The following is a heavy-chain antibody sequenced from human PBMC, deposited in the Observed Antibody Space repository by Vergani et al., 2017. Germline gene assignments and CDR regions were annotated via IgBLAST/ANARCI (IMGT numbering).Heavy chain of an antibody. J-gene: IGHJ4*02. CDR3: ARGHDYGDYFDC. CDR1: GFTFSSYW. V-gene: IGHV3-7*01. CDR2: IKQDGSEK. D-gene: IGHD4-17*01. Sequence: EVQLVESGGGVVQPGGSLRLSCAASGFTFSSYWMSWVRQAPGKGLEWVANIKQDGSEKYYVDAVKGRFTISRDNAKNSLYLQMNSLRAEDTAVYYCARGHDYGDYFDCWSQGTLVTVSS.